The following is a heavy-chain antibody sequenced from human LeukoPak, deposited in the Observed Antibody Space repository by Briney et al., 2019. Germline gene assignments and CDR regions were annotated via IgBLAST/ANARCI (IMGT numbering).Heavy chain of an antibody. D-gene: IGHD3-22*01. Sequence: GGSLRLSCAASGFTFSSYAMHWVRQAPGKGLEWVAVISYDGSNKYYADSVKGRFTISRDNSKNTLYLQVNSLRAEDAAVYYCAREVPRYYADTSGYFWGQGTLVSVSS. CDR3: AREVPRYYADTSGYF. J-gene: IGHJ4*02. CDR1: GFTFSSYA. V-gene: IGHV3-30-3*01. CDR2: ISYDGSNK.